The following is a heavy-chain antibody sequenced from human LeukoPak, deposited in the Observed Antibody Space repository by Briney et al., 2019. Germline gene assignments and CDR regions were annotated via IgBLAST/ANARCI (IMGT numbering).Heavy chain of an antibody. D-gene: IGHD6-6*01. CDR2: IRYDGSNK. CDR1: GFTFSSYG. Sequence: HAGGSLRLSCAASGFTFSSYGMHWVRQAPGKGLEWVAFIRYDGSNKYYADSVKGRFTISRDNSKNTLYLQMNSLRAEDTAVYYCAKGSGSSSLVWFDPWGQGTLVTVSS. V-gene: IGHV3-30*02. J-gene: IGHJ5*02. CDR3: AKGSGSSSLVWFDP.